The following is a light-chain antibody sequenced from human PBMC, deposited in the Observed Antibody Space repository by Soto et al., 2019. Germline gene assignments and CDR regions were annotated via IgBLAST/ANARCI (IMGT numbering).Light chain of an antibody. CDR3: QQYGSSPWT. CDR2: MAS. V-gene: IGKV3-20*01. J-gene: IGKJ1*01. CDR1: QSVSSNY. Sequence: IVLTQSPGTLSLSPGERATLSCRASQSVSSNYLAWYQQKPGQTPLLLSYMASTRAPGIPDRFSGSGSGIHFTLTISRVETEDFSVYYCQQYGSSPWTFGQGTKVAIK.